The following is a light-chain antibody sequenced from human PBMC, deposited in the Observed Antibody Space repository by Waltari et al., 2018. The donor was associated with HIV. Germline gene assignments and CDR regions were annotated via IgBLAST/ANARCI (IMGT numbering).Light chain of an antibody. J-gene: IGLJ2*01. CDR1: SSDVGGYNY. Sequence: QSALTQPASVSGSPGQSITISCTGTSSDVGGYNYVSWYQQPPGKAPKLMIYEVSNRPSGCSNRFSGSKSGNTASLTISGLQAEDESNYYCSSYTSSDTVVFGGGTKLTVL. CDR2: EVS. V-gene: IGLV2-14*01. CDR3: SSYTSSDTVV.